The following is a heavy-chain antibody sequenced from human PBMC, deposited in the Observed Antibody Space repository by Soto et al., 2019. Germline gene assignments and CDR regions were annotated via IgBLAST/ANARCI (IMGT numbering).Heavy chain of an antibody. J-gene: IGHJ6*02. CDR2: MNPNSGNT. Sequence: ASVKVSCKASGYTFTSYDINWVRQATGRGLEWMGWMNPNSGNTGYAQKFQGRVTMTRNTSISTAYMELSSLRSEDTAVYYCASSIERFGELPLMDVWGQGTTVTVSS. CDR1: GYTFTSYD. D-gene: IGHD3-10*01. CDR3: ASSIERFGELPLMDV. V-gene: IGHV1-8*01.